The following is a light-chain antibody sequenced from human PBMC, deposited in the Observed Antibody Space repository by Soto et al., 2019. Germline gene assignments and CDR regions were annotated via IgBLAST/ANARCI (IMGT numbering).Light chain of an antibody. CDR3: QQYNNWPPIT. Sequence: IVLTQSPATLSLSPWERATLSCRASQSVGSNYLAWFQQKPGQAPRLLIYGASTRATGIPARFSGSGSGTEFTLTISSLQSEDFAVYYCQQYNNWPPITFGQGTRLEIK. CDR1: QSVGSN. CDR2: GAS. J-gene: IGKJ5*01. V-gene: IGKV3D-15*01.